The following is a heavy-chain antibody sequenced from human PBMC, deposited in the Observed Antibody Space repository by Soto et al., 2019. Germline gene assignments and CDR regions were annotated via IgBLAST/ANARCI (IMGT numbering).Heavy chain of an antibody. J-gene: IGHJ4*02. CDR2: IYYSGST. CDR1: GVSVSSGSYY. V-gene: IGHV4-61*01. D-gene: IGHD6-19*01. Sequence: QVQLQESGPGLVKPSETLSLTCTVSGVSVSSGSYYWSWIRQPPGKALEWIGYIYYSGSTNYNPSLKRRVTVPVDTSKNEFSLKLSFVTAADKAVYYGASYSNDWYAVSYLGQGTMGTVSS. CDR3: ASYSNDWYAVSY.